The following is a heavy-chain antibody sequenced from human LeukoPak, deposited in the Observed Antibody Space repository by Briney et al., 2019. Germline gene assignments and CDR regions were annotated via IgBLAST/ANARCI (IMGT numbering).Heavy chain of an antibody. D-gene: IGHD3-22*01. CDR2: ISAYNGNT. CDR3: ARSPPYYYDSSGYLGPIKTHDAFDI. V-gene: IGHV1-18*01. J-gene: IGHJ3*02. Sequence: GASVKVSCKASGYTFTSYGISWVRQAPGQGLEWMGWISAYNGNTNYAQKLQGRVTMTTDTSTSTAYMELRSLRSDDTAVYYCARSPPYYYDSSGYLGPIKTHDAFDIWGQGTMVTVSS. CDR1: GYTFTSYG.